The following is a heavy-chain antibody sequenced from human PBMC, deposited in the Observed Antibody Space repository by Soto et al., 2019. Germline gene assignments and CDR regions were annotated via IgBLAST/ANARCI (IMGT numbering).Heavy chain of an antibody. CDR2: IWYDGSNK. CDR3: ARVEQQLASAHDAFDI. CDR1: GFTFSSYG. J-gene: IGHJ3*02. D-gene: IGHD6-13*01. V-gene: IGHV3-33*01. Sequence: PGGSLRLSCAASGFTFSSYGMHWVRQAPGKGLEWVAVIWYDGSNKYYADSVKGRFTISRDNSKNTLYLQMNSLRAEDTAVYYCARVEQQLASAHDAFDIWGQGTMVTVSS.